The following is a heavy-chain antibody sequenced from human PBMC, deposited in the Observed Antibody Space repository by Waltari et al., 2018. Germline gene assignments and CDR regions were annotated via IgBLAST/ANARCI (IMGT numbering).Heavy chain of an antibody. J-gene: IGHJ3*01. CDR2: VSSRGTT. CDR3: ATYIGASVGTAAFDV. CDR1: GVSITSNRHY. Sequence: QLQLQESGPRLVRPSETLSLICRVSGVSITSNRHYWAWIRQSPGQGLEWIGTVSSRGTTDIDPSLKSRVSVSRDTSKNQVSLILGSVTAADMAVYYCATYIGASVGTAAFDVWGQGTMVTVSS. D-gene: IGHD5-12*01. V-gene: IGHV4-39*01.